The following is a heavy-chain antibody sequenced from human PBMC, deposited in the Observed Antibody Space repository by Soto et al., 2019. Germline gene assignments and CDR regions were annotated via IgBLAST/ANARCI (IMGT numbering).Heavy chain of an antibody. D-gene: IGHD3-10*01. J-gene: IGHJ5*02. Sequence: EVQLLESGGGLVQPGGSLSLSCAASAFTFSRFAMSWVRQTPGNGLEWVSAISGGGDNTFYADSVKGRFTISRDNSKNTLYLQMNGLRVEDTAVYYCAKGLSGSGAYQWFDPWGQGTLVTVSS. CDR2: ISGGGDNT. V-gene: IGHV3-23*01. CDR1: AFTFSRFA. CDR3: AKGLSGSGAYQWFDP.